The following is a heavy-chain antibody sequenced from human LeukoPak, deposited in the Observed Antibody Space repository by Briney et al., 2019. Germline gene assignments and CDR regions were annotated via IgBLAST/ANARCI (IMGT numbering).Heavy chain of an antibody. V-gene: IGHV4-39*01. Sequence: SETLSLTCTVSGGSISSSSYYWGWIRQPPGKGLEWIGSIYYSGSTYYNPSLKSRVTISVDTSKDQFSLKLSSVTAADTAVYYCARPYGSGSYYNTFDYWGQGTLVTVSS. J-gene: IGHJ4*02. CDR2: IYYSGST. D-gene: IGHD3-10*01. CDR1: GGSISSSSYY. CDR3: ARPYGSGSYYNTFDY.